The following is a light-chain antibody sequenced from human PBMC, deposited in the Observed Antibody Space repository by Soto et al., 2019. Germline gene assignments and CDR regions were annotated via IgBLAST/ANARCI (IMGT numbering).Light chain of an antibody. J-gene: IGKJ1*01. CDR1: QDISNY. Sequence: DIQMTQSPSSLSASVGDRVTITCQASQDISNYLNWYHQKPGKAPKLLIYDASNLETGVPSRFSGSGSGTYFTFTIISLQPEDITTYYCQQYDNLPWTFGQGTKVEIK. CDR2: DAS. V-gene: IGKV1-33*01. CDR3: QQYDNLPWT.